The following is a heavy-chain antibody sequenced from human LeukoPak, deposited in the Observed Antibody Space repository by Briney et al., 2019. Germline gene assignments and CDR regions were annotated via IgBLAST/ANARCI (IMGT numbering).Heavy chain of an antibody. Sequence: SETLSLTCAVYGGSFSGYYWSWIRQPPGKGLEWTGKINHSGSTNYNPSLKSRVTISVDTSKNQFSLKLSSVTAADTAVYYCARGSGSGWTLDYWGQGTLVTVSS. CDR3: ARGSGSGWTLDY. CDR1: GGSFSGYY. D-gene: IGHD6-19*01. V-gene: IGHV4-34*01. CDR2: INHSGST. J-gene: IGHJ4*02.